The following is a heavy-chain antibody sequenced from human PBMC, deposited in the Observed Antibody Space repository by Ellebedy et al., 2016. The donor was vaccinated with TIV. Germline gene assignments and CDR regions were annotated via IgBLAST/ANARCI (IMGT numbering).Heavy chain of an antibody. CDR1: GGSISSGGYS. CDR3: ARGRAFWDIVVVPAATPSDGWFDP. V-gene: IGHV4-30-2*01. J-gene: IGHJ5*02. Sequence: MPSETLSLTCAVSGGSISSGGYSWSWIRQPPGKGLEWIGYIYHSGSTYYNLSLKSRVTIAVDTSKNQFSLKLSSVTAADTAVYYCARGRAFWDIVVVPAATPSDGWFDPWGQGTLVTVSS. CDR2: IYHSGST. D-gene: IGHD2-2*01.